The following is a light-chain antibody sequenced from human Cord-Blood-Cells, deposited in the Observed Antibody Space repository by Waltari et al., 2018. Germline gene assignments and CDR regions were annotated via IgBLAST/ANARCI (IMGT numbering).Light chain of an antibody. Sequence: DIQMTQSPSSLFASVGDSVPITCRASQSICSYLNWYQQKPGKAPKLLIYAASSLQSGVPSRFSGSGSGTDFTLTISSLQPEDFATYYCQQSYSTPLTFGGGTKVEIK. CDR3: QQSYSTPLT. V-gene: IGKV1-39*01. CDR1: QSICSY. J-gene: IGKJ4*01. CDR2: AAS.